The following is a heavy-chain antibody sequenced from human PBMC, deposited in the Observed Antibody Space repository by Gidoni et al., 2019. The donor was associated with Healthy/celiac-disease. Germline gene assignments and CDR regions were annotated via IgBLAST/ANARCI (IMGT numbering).Heavy chain of an antibody. V-gene: IGHV3-23*01. D-gene: IGHD5-18*01. J-gene: IGHJ6*02. CDR1: GFTFSSYA. CDR2: ISGSGGST. Sequence: EVQLLESGGGLVQPGGSLRLSCAASGFTFSSYAMSWVRQAPGKGLEWVSAISGSGGSTYYADSVKGRFTISRDNSKNTLYLQMNSLRAEDTAVYYCAKAHTAMDTRYYYYGMDVWGQGTTVTVSS. CDR3: AKAHTAMDTRYYYYGMDV.